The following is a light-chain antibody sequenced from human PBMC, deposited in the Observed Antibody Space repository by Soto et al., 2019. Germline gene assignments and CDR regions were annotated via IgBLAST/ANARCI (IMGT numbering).Light chain of an antibody. CDR1: QSISSSY. V-gene: IGKV3-20*01. Sequence: ENVLTQSPGTLSLSPGERATLSCRASQSISSSYLAWYQQKPGQAPRLLIYGASSRATGIPDRFTGSGSGTDFTLTISRLEPEDFAMYYCQQFGSSPLTFGGGTMVEIK. CDR2: GAS. CDR3: QQFGSSPLT. J-gene: IGKJ4*01.